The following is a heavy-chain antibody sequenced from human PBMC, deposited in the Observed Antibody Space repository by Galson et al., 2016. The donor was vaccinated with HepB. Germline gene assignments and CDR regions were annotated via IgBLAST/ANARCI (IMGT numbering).Heavy chain of an antibody. CDR2: IIPIFGTT. V-gene: IGHV1-69*13. Sequence: SVKVSCKASGGTFSSFAISWVRQAPGQGLEWMGGIIPIFGTTNYAQKFQGRVTITADESTTTAYMELNSLRSEDTAVYYCARDRLGMWTGYLKGEAFDFWGQGTMVTVSS. D-gene: IGHD3/OR15-3a*01. J-gene: IGHJ3*01. CDR3: ARDRLGMWTGYLKGEAFDF. CDR1: GGTFSSFA.